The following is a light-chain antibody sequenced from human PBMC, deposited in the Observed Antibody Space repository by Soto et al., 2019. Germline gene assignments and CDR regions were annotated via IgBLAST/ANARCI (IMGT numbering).Light chain of an antibody. Sequence: DIQMTQSPSSLSASVGDRVTITCRASQSISSYLNWYQQKPGKAPKLLIFDASSLQSGVPSRFSGSGSGTDFTRTISSLQPEDFAIYYCQQSYSDPRTFGQGTKVEIK. V-gene: IGKV1-39*01. CDR1: QSISSY. CDR2: DAS. CDR3: QQSYSDPRT. J-gene: IGKJ1*01.